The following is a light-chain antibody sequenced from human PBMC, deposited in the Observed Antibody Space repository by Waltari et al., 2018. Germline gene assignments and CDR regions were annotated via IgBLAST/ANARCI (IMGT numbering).Light chain of an antibody. J-gene: IGKJ2*01. CDR3: QQYNNWPPYT. V-gene: IGKV3-15*01. Sequence: ETVMTQSPATVSVSPGERAALSCRASQSVSSNVAWYQQKPGQAPRLLIYEASTRATGIPVRFSGRGAGIDFTLTISSLQSEDFAIYYCQQYNNWPPYTFGQGTKLEI. CDR2: EAS. CDR1: QSVSSN.